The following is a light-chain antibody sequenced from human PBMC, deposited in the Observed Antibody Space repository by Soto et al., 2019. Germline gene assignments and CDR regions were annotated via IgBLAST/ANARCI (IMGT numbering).Light chain of an antibody. CDR2: DAS. J-gene: IGKJ1*01. CDR1: QSLSSY. CDR3: QQRSNWPWT. Sequence: ETVLTQSPATLSLSPGERAALSCRASQSLSSYFAWYQQTPGQAPRLLIYDASYRATGIPARFSGSGSGANFTLTISSVETEDSAIYYSQQRSNWPWTFGQGTRVDIK. V-gene: IGKV3-11*01.